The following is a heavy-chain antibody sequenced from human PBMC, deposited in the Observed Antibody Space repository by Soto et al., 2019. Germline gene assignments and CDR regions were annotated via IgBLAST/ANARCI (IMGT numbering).Heavy chain of an antibody. CDR1: GYTFTSYA. CDR2: INAGNGNT. CDR3: ARSSYCSGGSCYVTYYYYGMDV. J-gene: IGHJ6*02. D-gene: IGHD2-15*01. V-gene: IGHV1-3*01. Sequence: ASVRVSCKASGYTFTSYAMHWVRQAPGQRLEWMGWINAGNGNTKYSQKLQGKVTITRDTSASTAYMELRSLRSDDTAVYYCARSSYCSGGSCYVTYYYYGMDVWGQGTTVTVSS.